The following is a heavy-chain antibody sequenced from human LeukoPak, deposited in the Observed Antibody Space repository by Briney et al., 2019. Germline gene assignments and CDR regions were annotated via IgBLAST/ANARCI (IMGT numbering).Heavy chain of an antibody. Sequence: SSETLSLTCTVSGGSISSYYWSWIRQPPGKGLEWIGEINHSGSTNYNPSLKSRVTISVDTSKNQFSLKLSSVTAADTAVYYCARVGGYSYGTFDYWGQGTLVTVSS. CDR3: ARVGGYSYGTFDY. CDR1: GGSISSYY. V-gene: IGHV4-34*01. CDR2: INHSGST. D-gene: IGHD5-18*01. J-gene: IGHJ4*02.